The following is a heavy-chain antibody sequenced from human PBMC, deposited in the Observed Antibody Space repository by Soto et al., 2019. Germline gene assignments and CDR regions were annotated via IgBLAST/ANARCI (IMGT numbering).Heavy chain of an antibody. Sequence: GGSLRLSCAASGFTFSSYWMSWVRQAPGKGLEWVANIKQDGSEKYYVDSVKGRFTISRDNAKNSLYLQMNSLRAEDTAVYYCARGINTMIVRNDAFDIWGQGTMVTVSS. CDR2: IKQDGSEK. CDR1: GFTFSSYW. D-gene: IGHD3-22*01. V-gene: IGHV3-7*05. J-gene: IGHJ3*02. CDR3: ARGINTMIVRNDAFDI.